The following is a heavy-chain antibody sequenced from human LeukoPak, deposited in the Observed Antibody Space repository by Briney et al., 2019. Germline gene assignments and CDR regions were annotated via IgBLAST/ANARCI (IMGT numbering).Heavy chain of an antibody. J-gene: IGHJ5*02. Sequence: SETLSLTCTVSGASVTDYYWSWIRQSPGKGLEWISYIHHSGDSDYNPSLRSRVTTSLDTSKNQFSLNLISVTAADTAVYYCTRGHWGLQSWSQGTLVTVSS. CDR3: TRGHWGLQS. V-gene: IGHV4-59*02. CDR2: IHHSGDS. D-gene: IGHD7-27*01. CDR1: GASVTDYY.